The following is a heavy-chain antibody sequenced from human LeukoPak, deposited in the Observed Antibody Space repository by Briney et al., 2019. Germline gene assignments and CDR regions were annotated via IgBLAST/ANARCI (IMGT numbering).Heavy chain of an antibody. D-gene: IGHD4-17*01. V-gene: IGHV4-38-2*02. CDR3: ARVRDYGDPAFDY. Sequence: ASETLSLTCTVSGYSISSGYYWGWIRQPPGKGLEWIGSIYHSGSTYYNPSLKSRVTISVDTSKNQFSLKLSSVTAADTAVYYCARVRDYGDPAFDYWGQGTLVTVSS. J-gene: IGHJ4*02. CDR1: GYSISSGYY. CDR2: IYHSGST.